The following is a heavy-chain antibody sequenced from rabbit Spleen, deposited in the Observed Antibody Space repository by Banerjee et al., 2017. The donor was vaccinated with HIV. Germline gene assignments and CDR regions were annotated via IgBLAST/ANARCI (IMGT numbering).Heavy chain of an antibody. V-gene: IGHV1S7*01. CDR1: GIDFTKYY. CDR2: IYPAKGST. D-gene: IGHD6-1*01. J-gene: IGHJ4*01. Sequence: GIDFTKYYITWVRQAPGKGLEWIGIIYPAKGSTDYASWVNGRFTISSDNAQSTVDLKMTSLTAADTATYFCAREAGYGGYGDANLWGQGTLVTVS. CDR3: AREAGYGGYGDANL.